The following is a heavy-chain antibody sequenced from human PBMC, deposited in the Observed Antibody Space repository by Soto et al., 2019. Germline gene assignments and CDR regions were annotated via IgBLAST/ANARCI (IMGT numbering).Heavy chain of an antibody. CDR1: GFTCSSYW. J-gene: IGHJ4*02. D-gene: IGHD6-19*01. CDR2: IKQDGSEK. V-gene: IGHV3-7*01. Sequence: EVQLVESGGGLVQPGGSLRLSCAASGFTCSSYWMSWVRQAPGKGLEWVANIKQDGSEKYYVDSVKGRFTISRHNAKNSLYLQMNSVRAEDTAVYYCARDAGAVAGLDYCGQGTLVTVSS. CDR3: ARDAGAVAGLDY.